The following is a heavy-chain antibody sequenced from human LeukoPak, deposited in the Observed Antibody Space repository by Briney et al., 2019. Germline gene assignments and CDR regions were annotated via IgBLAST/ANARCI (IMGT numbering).Heavy chain of an antibody. J-gene: IGHJ5*02. V-gene: IGHV4-59*01. CDR1: GGSITTYY. CDR2: IYHNGHP. CDR3: ERGSLSGSWFDP. D-gene: IGHD1-26*01. Sequence: PSETLSLTCAVSGGSITTYYWNWIREPPGKGLEGIGCIYHNGHPNYNASLRSRLTVSLDTSKNQFSLRLRSVSAADTAVYYCERGSLSGSWFDPWGQGTLVTVSS.